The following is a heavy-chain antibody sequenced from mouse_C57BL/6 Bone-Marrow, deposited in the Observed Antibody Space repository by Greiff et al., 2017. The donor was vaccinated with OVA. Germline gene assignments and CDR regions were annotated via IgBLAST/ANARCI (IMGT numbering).Heavy chain of an antibody. CDR1: EYEFPSHD. D-gene: IGHD4-1*01. J-gene: IGHJ3*01. CDR2: INSDGGST. V-gene: IGHV5-2*01. CDR3: ARHGNWDWFAY. Sequence: EVHLVESGGGLVQPGESLKLSCESNEYEFPSHDMSWVRKTPEKRLELVAAINSDGGSTYYPDTMERRFILSRDNTKKTLYLQMGSLWSEYTALYYCARHGNWDWFAYWGQGTLVTVSA.